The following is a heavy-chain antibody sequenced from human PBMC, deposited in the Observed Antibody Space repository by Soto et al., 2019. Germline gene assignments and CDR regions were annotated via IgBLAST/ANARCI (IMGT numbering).Heavy chain of an antibody. D-gene: IGHD4-17*01. CDR2: ISYSGTT. V-gene: IGHV4-30-4*01. Sequence: QVQLQESGPGLVKPSQTLSLTCTVSGGSISSGNYYWSWIRQPPGKGLEWIGFISYSGTTHYSASLRSRVSISVDMSKNQFSLDLSSVTAADTAVYYCATMGTPVTGLYYFDYWGQGTLVTVSS. CDR3: ATMGTPVTGLYYFDY. J-gene: IGHJ4*02. CDR1: GGSISSGNYY.